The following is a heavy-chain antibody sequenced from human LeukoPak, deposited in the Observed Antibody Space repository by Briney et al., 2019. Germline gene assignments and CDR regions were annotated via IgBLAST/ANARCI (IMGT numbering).Heavy chain of an antibody. J-gene: IGHJ3*02. CDR3: ARELPEADDAFDI. D-gene: IGHD1-1*01. CDR2: MNPNSGNT. CDR1: GYTFTSYG. Sequence: ASVKVSCKASGYTFTSYGISWVRQATGQGLEWMGWMNPNSGNTGYAQKFQGRVTMTRNTSISTAYMELSSLRSEDTAVYYCARELPEADDAFDIWGQGTMVTVSS. V-gene: IGHV1-8*02.